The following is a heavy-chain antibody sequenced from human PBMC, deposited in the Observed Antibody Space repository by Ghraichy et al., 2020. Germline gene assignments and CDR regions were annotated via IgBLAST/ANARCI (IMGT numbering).Heavy chain of an antibody. J-gene: IGHJ6*02. Sequence: ASVKVSCKASGYTFTSYGISWVRQAPGQGLEWMGWISAYNGNTNYAQKLQGRVTMTTDTSTSTAYMELRSLRSDDTAVYYCARLQRRDYGDSLMDVWGQGTTVTVSS. D-gene: IGHD4-17*01. CDR1: GYTFTSYG. CDR3: ARLQRRDYGDSLMDV. V-gene: IGHV1-18*04. CDR2: ISAYNGNT.